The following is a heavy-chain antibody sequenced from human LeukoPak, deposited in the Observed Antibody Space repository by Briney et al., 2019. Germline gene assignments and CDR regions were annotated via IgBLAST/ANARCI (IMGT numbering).Heavy chain of an antibody. D-gene: IGHD3-16*01. V-gene: IGHV4-38-2*01. CDR1: GYSISSGYY. J-gene: IGHJ4*02. CDR3: ARVWGDQSSFDY. Sequence: SSETLSLTCAVSGYSISSGYYWGWIRQPPGKGLEWIGSIYHSGSTYYNPSLKSRVTISVDTYKNQFSLKLSSVTAADTAMYYCARVWGDQSSFDYWGQGTLVTVSS. CDR2: IYHSGST.